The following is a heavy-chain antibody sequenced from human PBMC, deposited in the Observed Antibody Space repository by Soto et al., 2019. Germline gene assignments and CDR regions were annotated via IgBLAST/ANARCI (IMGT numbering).Heavy chain of an antibody. CDR3: ARWDSSGWHYYYYYGMDV. Sequence: VASVKVSCKASGYTFTSYGISWVRQAPGQGLEWMGWISAYNGNTNYAQKLQGRVTMTTDTSTSTAYMELRSLRSDDTAVYYCARWDSSGWHYYYYYGMDVWGQGTTVTVSS. CDR1: GYTFTSYG. V-gene: IGHV1-18*01. J-gene: IGHJ6*02. CDR2: ISAYNGNT. D-gene: IGHD6-19*01.